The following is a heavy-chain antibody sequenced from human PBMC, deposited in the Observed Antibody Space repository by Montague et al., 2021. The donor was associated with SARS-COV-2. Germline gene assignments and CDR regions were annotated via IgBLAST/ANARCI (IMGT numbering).Heavy chain of an antibody. J-gene: IGHJ1*01. D-gene: IGHD2-8*02. Sequence: SETRSLTCAVSGESTAGYFWSWIRLPPGKALEWIGEISSTGHTSYNPSLSLRGRVTISTASSKNQLSLNLTSVTAADTAVYYCARSHYSVSWWSDWGQGTQVTVSA. CDR3: ARSHYSVSWWSD. CDR1: GESTAGYF. V-gene: IGHV4-34*01. CDR2: ISSTGHT.